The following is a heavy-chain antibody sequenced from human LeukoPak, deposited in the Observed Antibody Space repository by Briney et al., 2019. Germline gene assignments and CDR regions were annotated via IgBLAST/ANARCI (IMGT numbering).Heavy chain of an antibody. CDR3: ARVPADYVWGSYRYTIPFDY. Sequence: ASVKVSCKASGYTFTGYYMHWVRQAPEQGLEWMGWIRPNSGGTNYAQKFQGRVTMTRATSISTAYMELSRLRSDDTAVYYCARVPADYVWGSYRYTIPFDYWGQGTLVTVSS. D-gene: IGHD3-16*02. CDR1: GYTFTGYY. CDR2: IRPNSGGT. J-gene: IGHJ4*02. V-gene: IGHV1-2*02.